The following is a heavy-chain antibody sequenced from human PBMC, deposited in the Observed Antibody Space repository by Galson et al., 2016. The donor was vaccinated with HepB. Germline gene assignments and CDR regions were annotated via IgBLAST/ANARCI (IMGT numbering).Heavy chain of an antibody. CDR3: SRDGPGWVMATITILVYYYGWDV. J-gene: IGHJ6*02. D-gene: IGHD5-24*01. CDR1: GFTFSSYS. V-gene: IGHV3-48*02. CDR2: ISSSSSTI. Sequence: SLRLSCAASGFTFSSYSMNWVRQAPGKGLEWVSYISSSSSTIYYADSVKGRFTISRDNAKNSLYLQMNSLRDEDTAVYYCSRDGPGWVMATITILVYYYGWDVWGQGTTVTGSS.